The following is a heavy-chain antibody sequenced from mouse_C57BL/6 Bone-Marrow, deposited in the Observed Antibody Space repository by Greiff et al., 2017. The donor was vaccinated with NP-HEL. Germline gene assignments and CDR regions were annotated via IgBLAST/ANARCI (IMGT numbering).Heavy chain of an antibody. CDR1: GYTFTSYG. V-gene: IGHV1-81*01. CDR2: IYPRSGNT. CDR3: ARYSMIRYWYFDV. J-gene: IGHJ1*03. Sequence: QVQLKQSGAELARPGASVKLSCKASGYTFTSYGISWVKQRTGQGLEWIGEIYPRSGNTYYNEKFKGKATLTADKSSSTAYMELRSLTSEDSAVYVCARYSMIRYWYFDVWGTGTTVTVSS. D-gene: IGHD2-4*01.